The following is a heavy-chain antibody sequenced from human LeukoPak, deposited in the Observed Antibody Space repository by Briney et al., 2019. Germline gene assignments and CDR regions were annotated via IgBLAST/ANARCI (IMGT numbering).Heavy chain of an antibody. CDR3: TRSVRNGHIDY. D-gene: IGHD2-21*01. CDR2: MNPNSGNT. V-gene: IGHV1-8*01. CDR1: GYTFTNYD. J-gene: IGHJ4*02. Sequence: ASVKVSCKTSGYTFTNYDINWVRQASGQGLEWMGWMNPNSGNTGYAQTFQGRVTMARSTSISTAYMELSSLRSEDTAVYYCTRSVRNGHIDYWGQGTLVTVSS.